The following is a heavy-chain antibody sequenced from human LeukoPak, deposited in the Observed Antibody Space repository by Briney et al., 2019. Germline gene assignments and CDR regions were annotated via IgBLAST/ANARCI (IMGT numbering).Heavy chain of an antibody. CDR1: GYTFTGYY. Sequence: ASVKVSCKASGYTFTGYYMHWVRQAPGQGLEWMGWINPNSGGTNYAQKFQGRVTMTRDTSISTAYMELRSLRSDDTAVYYCARDSLTILGVAPVHWGQGTLVTVSS. CDR3: ARDSLTILGVAPVH. D-gene: IGHD3-3*01. CDR2: INPNSGGT. V-gene: IGHV1-2*02. J-gene: IGHJ4*02.